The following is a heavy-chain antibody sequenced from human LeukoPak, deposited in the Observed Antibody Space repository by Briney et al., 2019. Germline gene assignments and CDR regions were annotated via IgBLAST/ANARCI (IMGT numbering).Heavy chain of an antibody. Sequence: VXVSXXTSGXXFTTYGIXWVRQAPGQGLEWMGWISAYNGHTNYAQNLQGRVSMTPDTSTSTAYMELRSLRSDDTAVYYCARIPAATNWFDPWGQGTLVTVSS. CDR1: GXXFTTYG. CDR3: ARIPAATNWFDP. D-gene: IGHD2-2*01. CDR2: ISAYNGHT. J-gene: IGHJ5*02. V-gene: IGHV1-18*01.